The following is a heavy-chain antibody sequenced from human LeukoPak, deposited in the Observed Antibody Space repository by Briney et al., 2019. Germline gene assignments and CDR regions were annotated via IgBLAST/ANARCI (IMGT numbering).Heavy chain of an antibody. CDR1: GFTVSTIY. J-gene: IGHJ4*02. CDR2: IYNDGRA. Sequence: GGSLRLSCATSGFTVSTIYVSWVRQAPGKGLEWVSLIYNDGRADYADFVKGRFAISRDSSKDTVYLQMNSLRADDTAVYYCNFRQDYWGQGILVTVSS. CDR3: NFRQDY. V-gene: IGHV3-53*01.